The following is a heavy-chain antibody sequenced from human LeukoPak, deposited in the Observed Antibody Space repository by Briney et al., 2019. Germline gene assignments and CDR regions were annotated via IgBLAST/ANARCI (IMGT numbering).Heavy chain of an antibody. CDR2: ISAYNGNT. CDR1: GGTLRRYA. V-gene: IGHV1-18*01. CDR3: AKDRASYCYDSSGYSFDY. D-gene: IGHD3-22*01. Sequence: ASVKVSCKTSGGTLRRYAISWVRQAPGQGLEWMGWISAYNGNTNYAQKLQGRVTMTTDTSTSTAYMELRSLRAEDTAVYYCAKDRASYCYDSSGYSFDYWGQGTLVTVSS. J-gene: IGHJ4*02.